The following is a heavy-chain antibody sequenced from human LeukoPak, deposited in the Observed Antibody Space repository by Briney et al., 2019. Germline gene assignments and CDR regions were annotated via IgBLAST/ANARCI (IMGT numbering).Heavy chain of an antibody. J-gene: IGHJ4*02. CDR2: FDPEDGET. V-gene: IGHV1-24*01. CDR3: ATRKLTMVRGVPFDY. CDR1: GYTLTELS. D-gene: IGHD3-10*01. Sequence: ASVKVSCEVSGYTLTELSMHWVRQAPGKGLEWMGGFDPEDGETIHAQKFQGRVTMTEDTSTDTAYMELSSLRSEDTAVYYCATRKLTMVRGVPFDYWGQGTLVTVSS.